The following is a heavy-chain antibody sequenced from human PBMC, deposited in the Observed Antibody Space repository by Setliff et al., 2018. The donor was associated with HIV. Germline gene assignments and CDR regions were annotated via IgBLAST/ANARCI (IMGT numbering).Heavy chain of an antibody. J-gene: IGHJ5*02. CDR2: ISSSSSYI. CDR3: VKGDNFWTGYSTYFEFDP. CDR1: GFTFSSYS. D-gene: IGHD3-3*01. V-gene: IGHV3-21*06. Sequence: PGGSLRLSCAVSGFTFSSYSMNWVRQAPGKGLEWVSSISSSSSYIYYADSVKGRFTISRDNSKNKLYLQMNSLRIEDAAIYYCVKGDNFWTGYSTYFEFDPWGQGTLVTVSS.